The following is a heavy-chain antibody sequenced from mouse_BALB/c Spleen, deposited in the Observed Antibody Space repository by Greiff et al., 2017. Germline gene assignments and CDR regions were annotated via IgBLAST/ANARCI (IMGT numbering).Heavy chain of an antibody. Sequence: VQVVESGPGLVAPSQSLSITCTVSGFSLTSYGVSWVRQPPGKGLEWLGVIWGDGSTNYHSALISRLSISKDNSKSQVFLNLNSLQTDDTATYYCAKPGLRRGYYAMDYWGQGTSVTVSS. CDR1: GFSLTSYG. D-gene: IGHD1-1*01. CDR3: AKPGLRRGYYAMDY. V-gene: IGHV2-3*01. CDR2: IWGDGST. J-gene: IGHJ4*01.